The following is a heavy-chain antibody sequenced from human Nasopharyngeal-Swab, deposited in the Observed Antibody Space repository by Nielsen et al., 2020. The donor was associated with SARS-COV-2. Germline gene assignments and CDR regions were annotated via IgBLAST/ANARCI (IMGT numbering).Heavy chain of an antibody. CDR2: IYYTGNT. CDR1: GGSISGSTYY. Sequence: SETLSLTCTVSGGSISGSTYYWGWVRQPPGKGLEWIANIYYTGNTYYSPSLKSRVTISVDTSRSQFTLTLSSMTAADRAVYYCARTNTERSNFDSWGQGLLVTVSS. J-gene: IGHJ4*02. V-gene: IGHV4-39*01. CDR3: ARTNTERSNFDS. D-gene: IGHD2-8*01.